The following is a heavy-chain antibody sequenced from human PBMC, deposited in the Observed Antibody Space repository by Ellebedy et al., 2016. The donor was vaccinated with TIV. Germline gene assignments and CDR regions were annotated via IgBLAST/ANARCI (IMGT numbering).Heavy chain of an antibody. CDR2: ISIYNVDT. Sequence: ASVKVSCXASGYTFTTYGISWVRQAPGQGLEWMGWISIYNVDTKFAQSLQGRVTMTEDTSTDAAYMELSTLTSDDTALYYCGTDVGDWAAANWGQGTLLTVSS. J-gene: IGHJ4*02. CDR3: GTDVGDWAAAN. D-gene: IGHD6-13*01. CDR1: GYTFTTYG. V-gene: IGHV1-18*01.